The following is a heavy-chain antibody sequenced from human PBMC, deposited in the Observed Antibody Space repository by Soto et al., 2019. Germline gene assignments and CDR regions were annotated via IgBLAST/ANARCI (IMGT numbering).Heavy chain of an antibody. CDR3: ARGELWSGSGLASDY. CDR1: GFSLSTYW. V-gene: IGHV3-74*01. Sequence: PGGSLRLSCAASGFSLSTYWMHWVRQAPGKGLVWVSRISSGGSTINYADSVKGRFTISRDNAENTLYLQMNSLRAEDTAVYYCARGELWSGSGLASDYWGQGTLVTVSS. J-gene: IGHJ4*02. D-gene: IGHD3-3*01. CDR2: ISSGGSTI.